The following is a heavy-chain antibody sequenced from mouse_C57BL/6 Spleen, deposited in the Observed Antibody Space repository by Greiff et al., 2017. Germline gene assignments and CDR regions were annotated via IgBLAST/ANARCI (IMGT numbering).Heavy chain of an antibody. V-gene: IGHV1-7*01. CDR3: ARLCYDCGFSW. CDR2: INPSSGYT. D-gene: IGHD2-4*01. CDR1: GYTFTSYW. J-gene: IGHJ2*01. Sequence: VQLQQSGAELAKPGASVKLSCTASGYTFTSYWMHWVKQRPGQGLEWIGYINPSSGYTKYTQKFKDKATLTADKSSSTAYMQLSRLTYEDSAVYYWARLCYDCGFSWWGQGTTLTVAS.